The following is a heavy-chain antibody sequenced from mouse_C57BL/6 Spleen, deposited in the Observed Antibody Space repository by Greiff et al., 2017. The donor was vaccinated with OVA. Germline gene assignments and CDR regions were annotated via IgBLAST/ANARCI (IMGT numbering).Heavy chain of an antibody. Sequence: VQLQQPGAELVKPGASVKMSCKASGYTFTSYWITWVKQRPGQGLEWIGDIYPGSGSTNYNEKFKSKATLTVDTSSSTAYMQLSSLTSEDSAVYYCARSSYYCGSSPWFADWGQGTLVTVSA. CDR2: IYPGSGST. CDR3: ARSSYYCGSSPWFAD. D-gene: IGHD1-1*01. J-gene: IGHJ3*01. V-gene: IGHV1-55*01. CDR1: GYTFTSYW.